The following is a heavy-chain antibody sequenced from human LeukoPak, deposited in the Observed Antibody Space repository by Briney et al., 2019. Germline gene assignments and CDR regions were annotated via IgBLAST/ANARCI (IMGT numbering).Heavy chain of an antibody. Sequence: SETLSLTCAVYGGSFSGYYWGWIRQPPGKGLEWIGEINHSGSTNYNPSLKSRVTISVDTSKNQFSLKLSSVTAADTAVYYCARGGSGDDSSGYHNWFDPWGQGTLVTVSS. D-gene: IGHD3-22*01. CDR2: INHSGST. V-gene: IGHV4-34*01. J-gene: IGHJ5*02. CDR3: ARGGSGDDSSGYHNWFDP. CDR1: GGSFSGYY.